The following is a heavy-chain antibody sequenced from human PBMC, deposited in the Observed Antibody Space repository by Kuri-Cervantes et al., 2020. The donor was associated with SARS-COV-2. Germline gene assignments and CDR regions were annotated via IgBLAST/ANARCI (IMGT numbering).Heavy chain of an antibody. CDR1: GYSITNGYY. CDR2: VYHSGET. D-gene: IGHD2-8*01. Sequence: GSLRLSCSVSGYSITNGYYWGWIRQPPGKGLEWIGSVYHSGETYYNPSLNRRVSISIDASKNQFSLKLTSVTAADTAVYYCARDFPAYCTNGVCYSEYFQHWGQGTLVTVSS. CDR3: ARDFPAYCTNGVCYSEYFQH. V-gene: IGHV4-38-2*02. J-gene: IGHJ1*01.